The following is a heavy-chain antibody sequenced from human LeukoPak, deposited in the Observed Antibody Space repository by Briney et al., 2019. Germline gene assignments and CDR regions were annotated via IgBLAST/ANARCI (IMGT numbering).Heavy chain of an antibody. J-gene: IGHJ3*02. D-gene: IGHD3-16*01. CDR1: GFTVSSNY. CDR3: ARDPTFDAFDI. V-gene: IGHV3-23*01. Sequence: GGSLRLSCAASGFTVSSNYMSWVRQAPGKGLEWVSAISGSGGSTYYADSVKGRFTISRDNAKNSLYLQMNSLRAEDTAVYYCARDPTFDAFDIWGQGTMVTVSS. CDR2: ISGSGGST.